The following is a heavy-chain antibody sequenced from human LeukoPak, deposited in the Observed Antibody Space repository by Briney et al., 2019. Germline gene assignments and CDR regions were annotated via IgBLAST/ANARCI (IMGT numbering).Heavy chain of an antibody. CDR3: ATPLDYYDSSGYHQGGD. D-gene: IGHD3-22*01. V-gene: IGHV3-7*03. CDR1: GFTFSSYW. CDR2: IKEDGGRK. J-gene: IGHJ4*02. Sequence: GGSLGLFCAASGFTFSSYWMTWVRQAPGKGLEWVANIKEDGGRKNYVDSVKGRFTISRDNAKNLLYLQMNSLRAEDTAVYYCATPLDYYDSSGYHQGGDWGQGTLVTVSS.